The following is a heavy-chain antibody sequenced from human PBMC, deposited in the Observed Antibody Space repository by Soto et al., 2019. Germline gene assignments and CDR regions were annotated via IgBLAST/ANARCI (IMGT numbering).Heavy chain of an antibody. Sequence: SETLSLTCTVSGGSISSYYWSWIRQPPGKGLEWIGYIYYSGSTNYNPSLKSRVTISVDTSKNQFSLKLSSVTAADTAFYYCARLPTIFGAVSYYFDYWGPGTLVTVSS. CDR2: IYYSGST. D-gene: IGHD3-3*01. J-gene: IGHJ4*02. CDR3: ARLPTIFGAVSYYFDY. V-gene: IGHV4-59*08. CDR1: GGSISSYY.